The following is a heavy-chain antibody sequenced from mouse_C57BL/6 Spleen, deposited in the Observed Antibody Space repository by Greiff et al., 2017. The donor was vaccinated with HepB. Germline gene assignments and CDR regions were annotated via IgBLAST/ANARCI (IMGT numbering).Heavy chain of an antibody. CDR1: GYTFTSYW. V-gene: IGHV1-69*01. Sequence: QVQLQQPGAELVMPGASVKLSCKASGYTFTSYWMHWVKQRPGQGLEWIGEIDPSDSYTNYNQKFKGKSTLTVDKSSSTAYMQLSSLTSEDSAVYYCAIYDYPLYAMDYWGQGTSVTVSS. J-gene: IGHJ4*01. CDR3: AIYDYPLYAMDY. D-gene: IGHD2-4*01. CDR2: IDPSDSYT.